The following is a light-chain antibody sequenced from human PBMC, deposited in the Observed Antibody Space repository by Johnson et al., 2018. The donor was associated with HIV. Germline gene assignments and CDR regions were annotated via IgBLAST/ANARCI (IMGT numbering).Light chain of an antibody. J-gene: IGLJ1*01. V-gene: IGLV1-51*02. CDR3: GTWDSSLNAPYV. Sequence: QSVLTQPPSVSAAPGQKVTISCSGSSSNIGNNYVSWYQQLPGTAPKLLIYENNKRPSGIPDRFSASKSGPSATLDITGLQTGDEADYYCGTWDSSLNAPYVFGTGTKVTVL. CDR2: ENN. CDR1: SSNIGNNY.